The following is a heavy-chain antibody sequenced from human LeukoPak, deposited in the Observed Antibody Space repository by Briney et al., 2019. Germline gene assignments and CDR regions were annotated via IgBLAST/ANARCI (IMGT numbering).Heavy chain of an antibody. CDR2: IYTSGST. V-gene: IGHV4-61*02. CDR1: GGSISSGSYY. J-gene: IGHJ4*02. CDR3: ARHLPSGSYSYYFDY. D-gene: IGHD1-26*01. Sequence: SETLSLTCTVSGGSISSGSYYWSWIRQPAGKGLEWIGRIYTSGSTNYNPSLKSRVTISVDTSNNQFSLKLSSVTAADTAVYYCARHLPSGSYSYYFDYWGQGTLVTVSS.